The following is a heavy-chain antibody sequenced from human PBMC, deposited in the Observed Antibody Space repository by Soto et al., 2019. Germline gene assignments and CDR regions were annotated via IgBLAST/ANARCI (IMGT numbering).Heavy chain of an antibody. CDR1: GFSFSDYY. Sequence: QVQLVESGGGLVKTRGSLRLSCVASGFSFSDYYMSWVRQAPGKGLEWIAYISGTSSNIYYGDSVKGRFTISRDNAENSVFLQRNNLRAEDTARYYCAKMTSSGWYDPVFHWGQGTLVTVSS. V-gene: IGHV3-11*01. CDR2: ISGTSSNI. CDR3: AKMTSSGWYDPVFH. D-gene: IGHD6-19*01. J-gene: IGHJ4*02.